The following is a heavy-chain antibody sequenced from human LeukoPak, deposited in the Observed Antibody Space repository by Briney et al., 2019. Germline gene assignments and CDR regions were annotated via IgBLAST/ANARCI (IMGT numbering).Heavy chain of an antibody. Sequence: GGSLRLSCAASGFTFSSYAMPWVRQAPGKGLEWVAVISYDGSNKYYADSVKGRFTIPRDNSKNTLYLQMNSLRAEDTAVYYWGGGGNVFPRPEYGMDVWGQGTTVTVSS. CDR1: GFTFSSYA. V-gene: IGHV3-30-3*01. CDR2: ISYDGSNK. J-gene: IGHJ6*02. D-gene: IGHD2-21*01. CDR3: GGGGNVFPRPEYGMDV.